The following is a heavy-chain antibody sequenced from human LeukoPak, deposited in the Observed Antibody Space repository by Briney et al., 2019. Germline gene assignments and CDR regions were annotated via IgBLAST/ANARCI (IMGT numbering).Heavy chain of an antibody. D-gene: IGHD2-2*02. Sequence: SVKVSCKASGGTFSSYAISWVRQAPGQGLEWMGGIIPIFGTANYAQKFQGRVTITADESTSTAYMELSSLRSEDTAVYYCARDMDCSSTSCYNLDYWGQGTLVTVSS. V-gene: IGHV1-69*13. CDR1: GGTFSSYA. CDR2: IIPIFGTA. J-gene: IGHJ4*02. CDR3: ARDMDCSSTSCYNLDY.